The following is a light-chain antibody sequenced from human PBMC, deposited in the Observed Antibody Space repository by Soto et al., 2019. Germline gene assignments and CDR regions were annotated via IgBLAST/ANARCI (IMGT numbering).Light chain of an antibody. CDR3: QQYDNLPPLFT. J-gene: IGKJ3*01. CDR2: DAS. CDR1: QDISNY. V-gene: IGKV1-33*01. Sequence: DIPMTQSPSSLSASVGDRVTITCQASQDISNYLNWYQQKPGKAPKLLIYDASNLETGVPSRFSGSGSGTDFTCTISSLQPEDIATYYCQQYDNLPPLFTFGPGTKVDIK.